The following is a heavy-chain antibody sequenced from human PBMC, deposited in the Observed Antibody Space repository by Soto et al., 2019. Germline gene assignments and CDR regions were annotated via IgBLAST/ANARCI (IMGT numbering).Heavy chain of an antibody. CDR2: ISGSGGAI. Sequence: EVQLLESGGGLVQPGGSLRLSCAISGFTFSSYAMTWVRQAPGKGLEWVSAISGSGGAIAYADSVKGRFTISRDNSNNTLYLQMYSLRAEDTAVYYCAKAAVATILDNWFDPWGQGTLVTVSS. J-gene: IGHJ5*02. V-gene: IGHV3-23*01. CDR3: AKAAVATILDNWFDP. D-gene: IGHD5-12*01. CDR1: GFTFSSYA.